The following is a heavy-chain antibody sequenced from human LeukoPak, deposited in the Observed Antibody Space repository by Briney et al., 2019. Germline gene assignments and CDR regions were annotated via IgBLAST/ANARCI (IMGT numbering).Heavy chain of an antibody. V-gene: IGHV1-69*04. D-gene: IGHD4-17*01. CDR3: ARGDYGDSPVHFDY. CDR1: GGTFSSYA. J-gene: IGHJ4*02. CDR2: IIPILGIA. Sequence: SVKVSCKASGGTFSSYAISSVRQAPGQGLEWMGRIIPILGIANYAQKFQGRVTITADKSTSTAYMELSSLRSEDTAVYYCARGDYGDSPVHFDYWGQGTLVTVSS.